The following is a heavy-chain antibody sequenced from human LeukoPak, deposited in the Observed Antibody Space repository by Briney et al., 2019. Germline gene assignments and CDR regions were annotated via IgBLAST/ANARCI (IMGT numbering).Heavy chain of an antibody. CDR1: GGSISSSSYY. J-gene: IGHJ5*02. Sequence: SETLSLTCTVSGGSISSSSYYWGWIRQPPGKGLEWIGSIYYSGSTYYNPSLKSRVTISVDTSKNQFSLKLSSVTAADTAVYYCARHGMVLGQVPNWFDPWGQGSLVTVSS. CDR2: IYYSGST. CDR3: ARHGMVLGQVPNWFDP. D-gene: IGHD3-10*01. V-gene: IGHV4-39*01.